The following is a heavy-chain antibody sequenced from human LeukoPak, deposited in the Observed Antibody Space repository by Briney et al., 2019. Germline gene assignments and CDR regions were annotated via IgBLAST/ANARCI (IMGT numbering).Heavy chain of an antibody. CDR2: INHSGST. J-gene: IGHJ4*02. V-gene: IGHV4-34*01. Sequence: SETLSLTCAVYGGSFSGSYWTWIRQSPGKGLEWIGEINHSGSTNYNPSLKSRVTMSVDTSKDQFSLKLSSVTAADTAVYYCARAPAAAGTIDYWGQGTLVTVSS. CDR3: ARAPAAAGTIDY. D-gene: IGHD6-13*01. CDR1: GGSFSGSY.